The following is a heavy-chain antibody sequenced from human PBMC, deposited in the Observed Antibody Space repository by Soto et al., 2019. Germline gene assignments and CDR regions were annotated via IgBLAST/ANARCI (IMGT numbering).Heavy chain of an antibody. CDR3: AKDLSGYSGSEEPDAFDI. CDR2: ISGSGGST. J-gene: IGHJ3*02. CDR1: GFTFSSYA. Sequence: GGSLRLSCAASGFTFSSYAMSWVRQAPGKGLEWVSAISGSGGSTYYADSVKGRFTISRDNSKNTLYLQMNSLRAEDTAVYYCAKDLSGYSGSEEPDAFDIWGQGTMVTVSS. V-gene: IGHV3-23*01. D-gene: IGHD1-26*01.